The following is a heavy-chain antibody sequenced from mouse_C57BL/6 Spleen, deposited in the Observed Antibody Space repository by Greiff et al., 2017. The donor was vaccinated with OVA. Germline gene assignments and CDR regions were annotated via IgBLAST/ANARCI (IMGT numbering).Heavy chain of an antibody. CDR3: AIFDYDDGPAWFAY. D-gene: IGHD2-4*01. CDR2: IHPSDSDT. J-gene: IGHJ3*01. V-gene: IGHV1-74*01. CDR1: GYTFTSYW. Sequence: QVQLQQPGAELVKPGASVKVSCKASGYTFTSYWMHWVKQRPGQGLEWIGRIHPSDSDTNYNQKFKGKATLTVDKSSSTAYMQLSSLTSEDSAVYYCAIFDYDDGPAWFAYWGQGTLVTVSA.